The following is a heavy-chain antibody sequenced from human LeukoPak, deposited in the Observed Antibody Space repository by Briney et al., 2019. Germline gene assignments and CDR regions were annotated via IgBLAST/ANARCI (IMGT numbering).Heavy chain of an antibody. V-gene: IGHV1-2*04. D-gene: IGHD3-22*01. Sequence: EASVKVSCKASGYTFTGYYMRWVRQAPGQGLEWMGWINPNSGGTNYAQKFQGWVTMTRDTSISTAYMELSRLRSDDTAVYYCARVHTYYYDSSGPGDAFDIWGQGTMVTVSS. J-gene: IGHJ3*02. CDR3: ARVHTYYYDSSGPGDAFDI. CDR2: INPNSGGT. CDR1: GYTFTGYY.